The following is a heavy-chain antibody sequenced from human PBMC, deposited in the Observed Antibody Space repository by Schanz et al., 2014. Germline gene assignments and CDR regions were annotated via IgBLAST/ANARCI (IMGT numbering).Heavy chain of an antibody. CDR1: GITVSSTH. D-gene: IGHD6-19*01. Sequence: EVQLVESGGGLVQSGGSLRLSCVASGITVSSTHMIWVRQAPGKGLEWVSVIESGGKTFYADSVRGRFTISRDNSENRLYLQMNTLRAEDTALYYCTRVRVTSTGWVPHDYWGQGTLVTVSS. CDR2: IESGGKT. CDR3: TRVRVTSTGWVPHDY. V-gene: IGHV3-66*01. J-gene: IGHJ4*02.